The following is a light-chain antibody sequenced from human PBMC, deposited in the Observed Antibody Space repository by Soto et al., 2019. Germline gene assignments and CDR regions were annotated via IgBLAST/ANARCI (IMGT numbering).Light chain of an antibody. V-gene: IGKV3-15*01. J-gene: IGKJ1*01. CDR3: QQRKSWPRT. CDR2: GAS. Sequence: EIVMTQSPATLSVSPGERATLSCRASQSVSSNLAWYQQKPGQAPSLLIYGASTRATGIPARFSGSGSGTEFTLTISSLQSEDFAVYYCQQRKSWPRTFGQGTKVDIK. CDR1: QSVSSN.